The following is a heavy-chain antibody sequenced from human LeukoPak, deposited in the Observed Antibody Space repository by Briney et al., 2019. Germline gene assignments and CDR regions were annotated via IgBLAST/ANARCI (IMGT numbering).Heavy chain of an antibody. CDR3: ARDVVPDYNFWSGSLYYYYGMDV. V-gene: IGHV3-11*04. D-gene: IGHD3-3*01. Sequence: GGSLRLSCAASGFTSSDYYMTWIRQPPGKGPEWISYISSSGGTTTYVDSVKGRFTISRDNAKNSLYLQMNSLRAEDTAVYYCARDVVPDYNFWSGSLYYYYGMDVWGQGTTVTVSS. CDR1: GFTSSDYY. J-gene: IGHJ6*02. CDR2: ISSSGGTT.